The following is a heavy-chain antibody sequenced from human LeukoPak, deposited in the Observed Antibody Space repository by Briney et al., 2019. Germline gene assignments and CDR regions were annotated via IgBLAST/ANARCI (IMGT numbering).Heavy chain of an antibody. V-gene: IGHV3-23*01. Sequence: GGSLRLSCAASGFTFSSFAINWVRQAPGKGLEWVSVITGSGSGADYADSVKGRFTISRDNSKNTLYLQMNSLRAEDTAVYYCVRTYGSGNFRGYWGQGTLVTVSS. D-gene: IGHD3-10*01. CDR2: ITGSGSGA. CDR3: VRTYGSGNFRGY. J-gene: IGHJ4*02. CDR1: GFTFSSFA.